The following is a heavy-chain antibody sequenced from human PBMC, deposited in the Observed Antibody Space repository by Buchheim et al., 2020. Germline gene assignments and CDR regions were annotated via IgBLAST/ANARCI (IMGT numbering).Heavy chain of an antibody. Sequence: DVQLVESGGGLVQPGGSLRLSCAASEFPLSAYWMSWVRQAPGKGLEWVANINHGGSGTSYVDSWKGRFTISSDNAKGSLCLKMNSLRVEDTAVYYCARYFHSYAMDVWGHGTT. CDR3: ARYFHSYAMDV. CDR1: EFPLSAYW. V-gene: IGHV3-7*01. CDR2: INHGGSGT. D-gene: IGHD2-2*01. J-gene: IGHJ6*02.